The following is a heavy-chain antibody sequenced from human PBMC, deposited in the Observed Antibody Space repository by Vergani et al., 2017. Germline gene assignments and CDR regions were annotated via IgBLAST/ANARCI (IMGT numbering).Heavy chain of an antibody. V-gene: IGHV4-34*01. CDR2: INHSGST. Sequence: VQLQQWGAGLLKPSETLSLTCAVYGGSFSGYYWSWIRQPPGKGLEWIGEINHSGSTNYNPSLKSRVTISVDTSKNQFSLKLSSVTAADTAVYYCARGRSSGWSAWGQGTLVTVSS. D-gene: IGHD6-19*01. CDR3: ARGRSSGWSA. CDR1: GGSFSGYY. J-gene: IGHJ5*02.